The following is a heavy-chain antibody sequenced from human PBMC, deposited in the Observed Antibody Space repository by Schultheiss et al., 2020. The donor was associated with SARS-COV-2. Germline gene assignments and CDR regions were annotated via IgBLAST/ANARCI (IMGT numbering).Heavy chain of an antibody. V-gene: IGHV4-59*08. CDR3: ARHSKGDYKMPLDY. D-gene: IGHD4-11*01. CDR1: GGSISSYY. J-gene: IGHJ4*02. Sequence: SETLSLTCTVSGGSISSYYWSWIRQPPGKGLEWIGYIYYSGSTNYNPSLKSRVTISVDTSKNQFSLKLSSVTAADTAMYYCARHSKGDYKMPLDYWGQGTLVTVSS. CDR2: IYYSGST.